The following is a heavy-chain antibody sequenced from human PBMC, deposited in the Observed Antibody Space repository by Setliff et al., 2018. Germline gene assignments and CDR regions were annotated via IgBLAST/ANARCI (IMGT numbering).Heavy chain of an antibody. CDR1: GGTFSSYA. D-gene: IGHD3-9*01. CDR3: ARGRTDYDILTGYNLNYYYYMDV. CDR2: IIPIFGTA. V-gene: IGHV1-69*05. Sequence: SVKVSCKASGGTFSSYAISWVRQAPGQGLEWMGGIIPIFGTANYAQKFQGRDTITTDESTSTAYMELSSLRSEDTAVYYCARGRTDYDILTGYNLNYYYYMDVWGKGTTVTVSS. J-gene: IGHJ6*03.